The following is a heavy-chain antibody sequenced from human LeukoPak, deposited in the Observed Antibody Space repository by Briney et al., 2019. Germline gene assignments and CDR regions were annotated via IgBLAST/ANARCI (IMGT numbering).Heavy chain of an antibody. D-gene: IGHD2-2*01. CDR2: ISPSGST. CDR1: GGSFSGYY. J-gene: IGHJ4*02. CDR3: SREEFTTSD. Sequence: SETLSLTCAVHGGSFSGYYWSWIRQPPGKGLEWIGTISPSGSTDYSPSLKSRVTISVDVYKNQFSLKVTSVTAAHTAFYYCSREEFTTSDWGKGTMVTVSS. V-gene: IGHV4-34*01.